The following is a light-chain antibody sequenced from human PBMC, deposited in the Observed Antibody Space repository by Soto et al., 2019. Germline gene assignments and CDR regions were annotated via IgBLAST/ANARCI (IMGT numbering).Light chain of an antibody. J-gene: IGKJ1*01. CDR2: GAS. Sequence: EIVMTQSPATLSVSPGEGATLSCRASQSVSSNLAWYQQKPGQAPRLLIYGASTRATGIPARFSGSGSGTEFTLTIRSLQSEYFAVYYCQQYNNWPPWTFGQGTKVEIK. CDR1: QSVSSN. V-gene: IGKV3-15*01. CDR3: QQYNNWPPWT.